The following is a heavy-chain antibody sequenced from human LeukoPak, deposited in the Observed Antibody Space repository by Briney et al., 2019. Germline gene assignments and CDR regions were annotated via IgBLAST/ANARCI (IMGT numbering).Heavy chain of an antibody. D-gene: IGHD3-10*01. CDR1: GFTFSLHG. V-gene: IGHV3-23*01. Sequence: GGSLRLSCTTSGFTFSLHGMHWVRQAPGKGLERVSSISGGGSTNYADSVKARFTISRDNSKGTLYLQMNSLRADDTAVYYCVKGGAYGSGSYCDYWGQGTLVTVSS. CDR3: VKGGAYGSGSYCDY. CDR2: ISGGGST. J-gene: IGHJ4*02.